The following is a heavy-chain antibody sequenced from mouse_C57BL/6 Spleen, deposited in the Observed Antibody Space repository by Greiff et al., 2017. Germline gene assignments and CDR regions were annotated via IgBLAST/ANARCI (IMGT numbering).Heavy chain of an antibody. J-gene: IGHJ3*01. D-gene: IGHD2-5*01. Sequence: EVKLVESGEGLVKPGGSLKLSCAASGFTFSSYAMSWVRQTPEKRLEWVAYISSGGDYIYYADTVKGRFTISRDNARNTLYLQMSSLKSEDTAMXYCTRVSNYAWFADWGEGTLVTVSA. CDR3: TRVSNYAWFAD. CDR1: GFTFSSYA. CDR2: ISSGGDYI. V-gene: IGHV5-9-1*02.